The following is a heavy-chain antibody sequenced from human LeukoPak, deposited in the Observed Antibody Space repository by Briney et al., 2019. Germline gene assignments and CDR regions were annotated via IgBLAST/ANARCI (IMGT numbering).Heavy chain of an antibody. CDR3: ARSLGTYWGKDFLNWFDP. D-gene: IGHD3-16*01. V-gene: IGHV1-46*01. CDR2: INPSGGNT. J-gene: IGHJ5*02. CDR1: LYTFTSYY. Sequence: ASLKSSCKAPLYTFTSYYMHCVRQAPGQKRECIGIINPSGGNTRYAQKFQGRVTMTRDTSTSTVYMELSSLRSEDTAVYYCARSLGTYWGKDFLNWFDPWGQGTLATVSS.